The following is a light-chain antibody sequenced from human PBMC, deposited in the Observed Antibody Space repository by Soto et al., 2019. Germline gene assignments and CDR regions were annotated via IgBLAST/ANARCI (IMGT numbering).Light chain of an antibody. V-gene: IGKV3-11*01. CDR3: QHRSNWPLT. Sequence: EIVLTQSPATLSLSPGERATLSCRASQSVSSYLAWYQQKPGQAPRLLIYDASNRATAIPARFSGSGSGTDLTLAISSLAPEDFAVYYCQHRSNWPLTFGGGTKVE. CDR2: DAS. CDR1: QSVSSY. J-gene: IGKJ4*01.